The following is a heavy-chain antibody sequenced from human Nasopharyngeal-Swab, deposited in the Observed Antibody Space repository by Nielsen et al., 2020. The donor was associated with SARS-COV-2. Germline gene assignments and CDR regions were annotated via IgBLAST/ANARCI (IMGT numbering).Heavy chain of an antibody. Sequence: GESLKIPCPLSGFTYSDSWIHWVRQAPGKVLVWVSRINNDGSRTGYADSVNGRFTISRDNAKNTVYLQMNSLRAEDAAVYYCARDFDKTGDWGKGTLVTVSS. V-gene: IGHV3-74*01. CDR1: GFTYSDSW. CDR3: ARDFDKTGD. J-gene: IGHJ4*02. D-gene: IGHD7-27*01. CDR2: INNDGSRT.